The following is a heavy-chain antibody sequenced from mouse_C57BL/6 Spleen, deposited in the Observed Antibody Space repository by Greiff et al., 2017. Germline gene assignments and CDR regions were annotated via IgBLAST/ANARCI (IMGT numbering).Heavy chain of an antibody. J-gene: IGHJ2*01. V-gene: IGHV1-61*01. Sequence: QVQLQQPGAELVRPGSSVKLSCKASGYTFTSYWMDWVKQRPGQGLEWIGNIYPSDSETHYNQKFKDKATLTVDKSSSTAYMQLSSLTSEDSAVYYWARGWGYDYFDYWGQGTTLTVSS. D-gene: IGHD3-1*01. CDR3: ARGWGYDYFDY. CDR1: GYTFTSYW. CDR2: IYPSDSET.